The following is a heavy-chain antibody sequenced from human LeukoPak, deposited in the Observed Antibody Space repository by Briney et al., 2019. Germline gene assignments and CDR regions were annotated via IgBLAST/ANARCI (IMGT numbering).Heavy chain of an antibody. V-gene: IGHV4-4*07. J-gene: IGHJ5*02. CDR2: IYTSGST. D-gene: IGHD3-10*01. Sequence: PSETLSLTCTVSGGSISSYYWSWIRQPAGKGLEWIGRIYTSGSTNYNPSLKSRVTMSVDTSKNQFSLKLSSVTAADTAVYYCARDRDYYGSGSYEFPFDPWGQGTLVTVSS. CDR1: GGSISSYY. CDR3: ARDRDYYGSGSYEFPFDP.